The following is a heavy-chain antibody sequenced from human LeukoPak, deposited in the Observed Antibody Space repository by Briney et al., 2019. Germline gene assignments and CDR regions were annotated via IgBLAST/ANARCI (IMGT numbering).Heavy chain of an antibody. CDR1: GASIRSYY. CDR3: ARLTGPEPGIVLFDY. CDR2: IYYSGST. Sequence: SENLSLTCAVSGASIRSYYWSWIRQPPGKGLEWIGYIYYSGSTNYNPSLKSRVTISVDTSKNQFSLKLSSVTAADTAVYYCARLTGPEPGIVLFDYWGQGTLVTVSS. V-gene: IGHV4-59*08. D-gene: IGHD1-26*01. J-gene: IGHJ4*02.